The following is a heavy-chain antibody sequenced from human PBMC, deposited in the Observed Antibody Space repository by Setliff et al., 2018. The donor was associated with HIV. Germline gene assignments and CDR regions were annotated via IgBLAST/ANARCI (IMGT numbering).Heavy chain of an antibody. D-gene: IGHD1-26*01. CDR3: ARDKYRSGSYYDYFDY. CDR2: ISSSSSYK. Sequence: GGSLRLSCAASGFTFSSYSMNWVRQAPGKGLEWVSSISSSSSYKYYADSVKGRFTISRDNAKNSLYLQMNSLRAEDTAVYYCARDKYRSGSYYDYFDYWGQGTLVTVSS. V-gene: IGHV3-21*01. CDR1: GFTFSSYS. J-gene: IGHJ4*02.